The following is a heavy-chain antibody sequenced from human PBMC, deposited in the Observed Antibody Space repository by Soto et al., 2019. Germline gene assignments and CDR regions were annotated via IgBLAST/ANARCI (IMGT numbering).Heavy chain of an antibody. Sequence: GASVKVSCKASGYTFTSYGISWVRQAPGQGLEWMGWISAYNGNTNYAQKLQGRVTMTTDTSTSTAYMELRSLRSDDTAVYYCARVVTYYDFWSGYSGAHYYYYMDVWGKGTTVTVSS. CDR3: ARVVTYYDFWSGYSGAHYYYYMDV. D-gene: IGHD3-3*01. V-gene: IGHV1-18*01. CDR2: ISAYNGNT. J-gene: IGHJ6*03. CDR1: GYTFTSYG.